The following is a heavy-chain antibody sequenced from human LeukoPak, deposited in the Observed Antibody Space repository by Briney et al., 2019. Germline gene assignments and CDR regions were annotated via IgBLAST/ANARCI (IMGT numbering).Heavy chain of an antibody. J-gene: IGHJ2*01. CDR1: SYSISSGYY. CDR2: IYHSGST. D-gene: IGHD6-6*01. V-gene: IGHV4-38-2*01. CDR3: ARRLYSSSYWYFDL. Sequence: SETLSLTCAVSSYSISSGYYWGWIRQPPGKGLEWIGSIYHSGSTYYNPSLKSRVTISVDTSKNQFSLKLSSVTAADTAVYYCARRLYSSSYWYFDLWGRGTLVTVSS.